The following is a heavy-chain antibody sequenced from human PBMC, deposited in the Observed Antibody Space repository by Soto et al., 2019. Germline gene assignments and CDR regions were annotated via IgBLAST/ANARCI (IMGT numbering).Heavy chain of an antibody. Sequence: QVQLQQWGAGLLKPSETLSLTCAVYGGSFSGYYWSWIRQPPGKGLEWIGEINHSGSTNYNPSLKSRVTISVDTSKNQFSLKLSSVTAADTAVYYCARNPPLPRYFALWGRGTLVTVSS. CDR3: ARNPPLPRYFAL. J-gene: IGHJ2*01. CDR2: INHSGST. CDR1: GGSFSGYY. V-gene: IGHV4-34*01.